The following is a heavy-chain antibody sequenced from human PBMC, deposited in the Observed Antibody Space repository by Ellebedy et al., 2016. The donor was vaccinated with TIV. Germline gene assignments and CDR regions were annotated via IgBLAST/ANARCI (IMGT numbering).Heavy chain of an antibody. CDR2: VSASGGT. D-gene: IGHD2/OR15-2a*01. CDR1: GDSISDYY. J-gene: IGHJ3*02. CDR3: ARTVIPASRGAFDI. Sequence: MPSETLSLTCTVSGDSISDYYWSWIRQPAGKGLEWVGRVSASGGTNYNPSPKSRVTMSVDTSKNQFSLELRSVTAADTAVYHCARTVIPASRGAFDIWGQGTVVSVSS. V-gene: IGHV4-4*07.